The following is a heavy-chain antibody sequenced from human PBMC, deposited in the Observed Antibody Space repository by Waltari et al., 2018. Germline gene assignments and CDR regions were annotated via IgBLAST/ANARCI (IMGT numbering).Heavy chain of an antibody. J-gene: IGHJ3*02. CDR1: GGSISSSNW. CDR2: IYNSASP. V-gene: IGHV4-4*02. D-gene: IGHD1-1*01. Sequence: QVQLQESGPGLVKPSGTLSLTCAVSGGSISSSNWWSWVRQPPGKGLEWIGEIYNSASPNYNPSLKSPVTISVDKSKNQCSLKLSSVTAADTAVYYCARDVQEGERAFDIWGQGTMVTVSS. CDR3: ARDVQEGERAFDI.